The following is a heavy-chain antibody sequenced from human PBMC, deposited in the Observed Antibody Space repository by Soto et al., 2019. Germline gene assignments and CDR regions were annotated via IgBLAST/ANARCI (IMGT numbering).Heavy chain of an antibody. Sequence: QVQLVESGGGVVQPGRSLRLSCAASGFTFSSYGMHWVRQAPGKGLEWVAVISHDGSNKYYADSVKGRFTISRDNSKNTLYLQMNSLRAEDTAVYYCAKEAFVVVTAPDFDYWGQGTLVTVSS. J-gene: IGHJ4*02. D-gene: IGHD2-21*02. V-gene: IGHV3-30*18. CDR2: ISHDGSNK. CDR3: AKEAFVVVTAPDFDY. CDR1: GFTFSSYG.